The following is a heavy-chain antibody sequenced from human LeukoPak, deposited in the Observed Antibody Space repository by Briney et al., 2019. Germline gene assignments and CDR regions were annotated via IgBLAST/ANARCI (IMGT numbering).Heavy chain of an antibody. CDR1: GFTFSSYS. CDR3: ARDYSSGWYYFDY. J-gene: IGHJ4*02. CDR2: ISSSSSYI. Sequence: GGSLRLSCAASGFTFSSYSMNWVRQAPGKGLEWVSSISSSSSYIYYADSVKGRFTISRDNAKNSLYLQMNSLRAEDTAVYYCARDYSSGWYYFDYWGQGTLVTVSS. D-gene: IGHD6-19*01. V-gene: IGHV3-21*01.